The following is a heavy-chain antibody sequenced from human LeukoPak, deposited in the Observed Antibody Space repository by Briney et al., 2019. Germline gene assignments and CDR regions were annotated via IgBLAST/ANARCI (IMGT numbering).Heavy chain of an antibody. D-gene: IGHD6-19*01. CDR2: VYGGGTT. V-gene: IGHV3-66*01. CDR3: AKGTSVAGTIFGY. Sequence: PGGSLRLSCAASGFSVGTNYVSWVRQGPGKGLEWVSVVYGGGTTYYADSVNGRFAISRDNSMNTVHLQMDSLRDEDTAVYYCAKGTSVAGTIFGYWGQGPIVRVSS. J-gene: IGHJ4*02. CDR1: GFSVGTNY.